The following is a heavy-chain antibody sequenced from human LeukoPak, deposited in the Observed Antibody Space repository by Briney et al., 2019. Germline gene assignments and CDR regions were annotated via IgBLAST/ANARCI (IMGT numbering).Heavy chain of an antibody. J-gene: IGHJ4*02. CDR3: TPLIGYCSGGSCRGVDY. Sequence: GGSLRLSCAASGFTLSNVWMNWVRQAPGKGLEWVGRIKSKSDGGTTDYAAPVKGRFTISRDDPKNTLYLQINSLKTEDTAVYYCTPLIGYCSGGSCRGVDYWGQGTLVTVSS. CDR2: IKSKSDGGTT. CDR1: GFTLSNVW. V-gene: IGHV3-15*01. D-gene: IGHD2-15*01.